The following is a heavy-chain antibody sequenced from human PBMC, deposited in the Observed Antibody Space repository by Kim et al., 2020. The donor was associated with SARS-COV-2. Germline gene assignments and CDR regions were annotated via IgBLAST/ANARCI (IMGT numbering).Heavy chain of an antibody. CDR2: GST. J-gene: IGHJ6*02. CDR3: TKDSPILTI. V-gene: IGHV3-23*01. D-gene: IGHD2-15*01. Sequence: GSTYYANSMKGRLPNTRDNSKNLLYLQMNSLRVEDTAVYYCTKDSPILTIWGQGTTVTVSS.